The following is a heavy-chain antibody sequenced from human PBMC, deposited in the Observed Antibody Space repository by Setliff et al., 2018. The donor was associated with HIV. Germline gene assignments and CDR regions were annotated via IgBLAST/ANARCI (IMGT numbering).Heavy chain of an antibody. CDR1: GYSFPNNW. V-gene: IGHV5-51*01. Sequence: ESLKISCKGSGYSFPNNWIGWVRQVPGKGLEWMGIIYPIDSETKYSPSFQGQVTISVDRSISTAYLQWNNLKASDSAIYYCARHPPRGYPKNWFDPWGQGILVTVSS. D-gene: IGHD3-16*02. J-gene: IGHJ5*02. CDR2: IYPIDSET. CDR3: ARHPPRGYPKNWFDP.